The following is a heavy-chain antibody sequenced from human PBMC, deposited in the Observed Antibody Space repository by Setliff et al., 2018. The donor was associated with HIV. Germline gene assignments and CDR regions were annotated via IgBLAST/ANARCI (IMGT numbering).Heavy chain of an antibody. Sequence: GASVKVSCKASGYTFTSYYMHWVRQAPGQGLEWMGRIIPILGVPRYAQKFRGRVTITADKSTSTSYMELSSLRSEDTAVYYCAASSSGWYFRFDPWGQGTLVTVSS. V-gene: IGHV1-69*02. CDR3: AASSSGWYFRFDP. J-gene: IGHJ5*02. CDR2: IIPILGVP. CDR1: GYTFTSYY. D-gene: IGHD6-19*01.